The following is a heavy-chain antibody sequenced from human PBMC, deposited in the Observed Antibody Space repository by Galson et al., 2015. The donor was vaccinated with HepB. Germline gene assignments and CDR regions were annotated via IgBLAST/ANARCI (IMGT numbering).Heavy chain of an antibody. CDR2: IYYNGST. CDR3: ARGYCSSTSCYTVNRWLDP. J-gene: IGHJ5*02. V-gene: IGHV4-39*07. CDR1: GGSISSSSYY. D-gene: IGHD2-2*02. Sequence: SETLSLTCTASGGSISSSSYYWGWIRQPPGKGLEWIGSIYYNGSTYYNPSLKSRVTISVDTSKNQFSLKLSSVTAADTAVYYCARGYCSSTSCYTVNRWLDPWGQGTLVTVSS.